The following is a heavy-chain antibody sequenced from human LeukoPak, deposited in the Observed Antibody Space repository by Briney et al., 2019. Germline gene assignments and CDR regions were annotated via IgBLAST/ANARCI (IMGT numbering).Heavy chain of an antibody. CDR3: ASYRDYYDSSGYLGNAFDI. CDR2: IYYSGST. D-gene: IGHD3-22*01. V-gene: IGHV4-39*07. Sequence: SETLSLTCTVSGGSISSSSYYWGWIRQPPGKGLEWIGSIYYSGSTYYNPSLKSRVTISVDTSKNQFSLKLGSVTAADTAVYYCASYRDYYDSSGYLGNAFDIWGQGTMVTASS. CDR1: GGSISSSSYY. J-gene: IGHJ3*02.